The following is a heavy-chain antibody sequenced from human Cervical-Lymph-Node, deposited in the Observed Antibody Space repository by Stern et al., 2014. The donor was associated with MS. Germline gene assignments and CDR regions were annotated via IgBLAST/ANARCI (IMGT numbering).Heavy chain of an antibody. CDR2: INPSGGTT. Sequence: VQLVQSGAEVKKPGASVKVSCKASGYTFTSYYMHWVRQAPGKGLEWMGIINPSGGTTSHAQKFQGRVTMTRDTSTSTVYMELSSLRSEDTAVYYCAREVAGHRLGMMDVWGQGTTVTVSS. J-gene: IGHJ6*02. D-gene: IGHD6-19*01. CDR1: GYTFTSYY. CDR3: AREVAGHRLGMMDV. V-gene: IGHV1-46*01.